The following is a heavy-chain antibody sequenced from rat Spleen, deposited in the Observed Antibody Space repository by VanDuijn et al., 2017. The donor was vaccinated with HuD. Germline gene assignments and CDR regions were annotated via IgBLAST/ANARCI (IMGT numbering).Heavy chain of an antibody. V-gene: IGHV5-25*01. CDR1: GFTFSDYA. J-gene: IGHJ2*01. D-gene: IGHD1-4*01. CDR3: ARLDYPGITDLDY. CDR2: ISPSGGST. Sequence: EVQLVESGGGLVQPGRSIKLSCAASGFTFSDYAMAWVRQAPKKGLEWVATISPSGGSTYYRDSVKGRFTISRDNAKSSLYLQMDSLRSEDTATYYCARLDYPGITDLDYWGQGVMVTVSS.